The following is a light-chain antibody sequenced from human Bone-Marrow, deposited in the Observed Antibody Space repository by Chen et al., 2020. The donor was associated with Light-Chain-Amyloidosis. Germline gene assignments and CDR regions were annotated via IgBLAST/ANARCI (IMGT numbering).Light chain of an antibody. CDR3: MQALQSIT. Sequence: DIVMTQSPLSLPVTPGEPASISCRSSQSLLHSNGYTYLDWYLQKPGQSPQLLIFLGSNRASGVPDRFSGSGSGTDFTLKISRVEAEDVGVYYCMQALQSITFGQGTRLEIK. CDR2: LGS. J-gene: IGKJ5*01. V-gene: IGKV2-28*01. CDR1: QSLLHSNGYTY.